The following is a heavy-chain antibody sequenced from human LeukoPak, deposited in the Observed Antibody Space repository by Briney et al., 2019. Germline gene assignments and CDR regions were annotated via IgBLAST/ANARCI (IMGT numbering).Heavy chain of an antibody. Sequence: PGGSLRLTCAASGFTFSSYAMSWVRQAPGKGLEWVPAISGSGGSTYYADSVKGRFTISRDNSKNTLYLQMNSLRAEDTAVYYCAKALEGDGYNGYYFDYWGQGTLVTVSS. CDR3: AKALEGDGYNGYYFDY. J-gene: IGHJ4*02. D-gene: IGHD5-24*01. CDR1: GFTFSSYA. CDR2: ISGSGGST. V-gene: IGHV3-23*01.